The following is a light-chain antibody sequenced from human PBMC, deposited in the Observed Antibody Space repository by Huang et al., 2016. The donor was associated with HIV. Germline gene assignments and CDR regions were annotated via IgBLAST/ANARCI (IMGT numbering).Light chain of an antibody. Sequence: IVLTQSPATLSLSPGERATLSCRASQSVSGYLAWYQQKPGQAPRLLIYDASTRATGVPVRFGGSGSGTDFTLTISSLEPEDFAVYYCQQRSNWPPVYTFGRGTKLDI. V-gene: IGKV3-11*01. J-gene: IGKJ2*01. CDR1: QSVSGY. CDR2: DAS. CDR3: QQRSNWPPVYT.